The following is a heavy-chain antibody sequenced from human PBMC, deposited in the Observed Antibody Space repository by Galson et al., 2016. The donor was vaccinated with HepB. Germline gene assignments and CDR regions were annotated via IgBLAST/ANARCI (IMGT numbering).Heavy chain of an antibody. D-gene: IGHD5-18*01. CDR3: VRESYGYGTFDY. Sequence: SLRLSCAASGFTFSTYTMHWVRQAPGKGLEWVADISYNGILKFYADSVKGRFTISRDNSKNTLYLQMNSLTAEDTAVYYCVRESYGYGTFDYWGQGTLVTVSS. CDR1: GFTFSTYT. CDR2: ISYNGILK. V-gene: IGHV3-30-3*01. J-gene: IGHJ4*02.